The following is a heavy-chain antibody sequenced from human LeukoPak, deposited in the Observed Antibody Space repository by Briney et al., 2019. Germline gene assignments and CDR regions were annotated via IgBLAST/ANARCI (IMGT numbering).Heavy chain of an antibody. J-gene: IGHJ4*01. CDR1: GFSLRSYG. CDR3: ARETAPTGADY. Sequence: GGSLRLSCAVSGFSLRSYGMHGVPQAPGRGREWVAVRWYEGNKKYSADSVKGPFTISRDNSPNTLYLQLDSLRAADTAVYSCARETAPTGADYWGPGTLVTVSS. CDR2: RWYEGNKK. V-gene: IGHV3-33*01. D-gene: IGHD3-10*01.